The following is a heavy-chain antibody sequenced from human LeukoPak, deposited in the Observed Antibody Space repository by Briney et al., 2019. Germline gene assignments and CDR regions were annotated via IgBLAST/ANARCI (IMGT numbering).Heavy chain of an antibody. CDR1: GFILCNYG. Sequence: SGGSLSLSCAPSGFILCNYGMHWGRQAPGKGLEWVTFIRYDGGTKYYADSVRGRFTISRDNSKNILYLQMDSLRREDTAVYYCAKDSYGSQNYYYSMEVWGKGNTVIVSS. D-gene: IGHD5-18*01. CDR2: IRYDGGTK. V-gene: IGHV3-30*02. J-gene: IGHJ6*03. CDR3: AKDSYGSQNYYYSMEV.